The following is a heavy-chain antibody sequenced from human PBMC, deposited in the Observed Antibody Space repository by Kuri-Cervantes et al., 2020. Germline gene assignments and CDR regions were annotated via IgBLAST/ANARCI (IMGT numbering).Heavy chain of an antibody. CDR3: AREMTTVTTTLDY. CDR1: GGSISSYY. D-gene: IGHD4-17*01. Sequence: GSLRLSCTASGGSISSYYWSWIRQPPGKGLEWIGYIYYSGSTNYNPSLKSRVTITVDTSKNQFSLKLSSVTAADTAVYYCAREMTTVTTTLDYWGQGILVTVSS. J-gene: IGHJ4*02. CDR2: IYYSGST. V-gene: IGHV4-59*12.